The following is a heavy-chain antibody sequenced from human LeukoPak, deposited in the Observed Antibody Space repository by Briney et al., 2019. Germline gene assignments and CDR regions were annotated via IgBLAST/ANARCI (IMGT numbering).Heavy chain of an antibody. V-gene: IGHV1-8*01. Sequence: GASVKVSCKASGYSFSIYDINWVRQATGQGLEWMGWVSPKSGETRYAQKFQGRVTMTRDTSLRTAYMELTSLTSEDTAVYYCARGVTAGVDVWGQGTTVTVSS. CDR3: ARGVTAGVDV. CDR2: VSPKSGET. J-gene: IGHJ6*02. CDR1: GYSFSIYD.